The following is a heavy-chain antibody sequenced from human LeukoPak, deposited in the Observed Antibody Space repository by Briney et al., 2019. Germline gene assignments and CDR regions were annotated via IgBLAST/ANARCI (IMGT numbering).Heavy chain of an antibody. CDR2: TYYRSKWYN. J-gene: IGHJ2*01. D-gene: IGHD3-22*01. CDR3: ARDGRLYDSSGYYYSWYFDL. Sequence: SQTLSLTCAISGDSVSSNSAAWNWIRQSPSRGLEWLGRTYYRSKWYNDYAVSVKSRITINPDTSKIQFSLQLNSVTPEDTAVYYCARDGRLYDSSGYYYSWYFDLWGRGTLVTVSS. V-gene: IGHV6-1*01. CDR1: GDSVSSNSAA.